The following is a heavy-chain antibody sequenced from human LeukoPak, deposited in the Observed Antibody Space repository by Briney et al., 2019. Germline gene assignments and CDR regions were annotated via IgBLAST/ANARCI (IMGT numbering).Heavy chain of an antibody. CDR2: IVVGSGNT. CDR3: AAGSGEERLALDI. D-gene: IGHD7-27*01. Sequence: GTSVKVSCKASGFTFTSSAVQWVRQARGQRLKWIGWIVVGSGNTNYAQKFQERVTITRDMSTSTAYMELSSLRSEDTAVYYCAAGSGEERLALDIWGQGTMVTVSS. V-gene: IGHV1-58*01. CDR1: GFTFTSSA. J-gene: IGHJ3*02.